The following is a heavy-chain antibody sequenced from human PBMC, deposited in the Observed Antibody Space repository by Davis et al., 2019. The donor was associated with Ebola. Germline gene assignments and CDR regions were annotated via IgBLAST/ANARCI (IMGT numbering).Heavy chain of an antibody. CDR3: ASIVARYYYYGMDV. V-gene: IGHV3-74*01. CDR2: INSDGSST. CDR1: GFTFSSYW. Sequence: GESLKISCAASGFTFSSYWMHWVRQAPGKGLVWVSRINSDGSSTSYADSVKGRFTISRDNAKNTLYLQMNSLRAEDTAVYYCASIVARYYYYGMDVWGQGTTVTVSS. J-gene: IGHJ6*02. D-gene: IGHD5-12*01.